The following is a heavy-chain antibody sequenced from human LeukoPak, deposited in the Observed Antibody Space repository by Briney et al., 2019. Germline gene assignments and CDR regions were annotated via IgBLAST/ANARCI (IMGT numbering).Heavy chain of an antibody. Sequence: ASVTVSCKASGYIFTSYGISWVRQAPGQGLEWMGWISAYNGNTNYAQKLQGRVTMTTDISTSTAYMELRSLRSDDTAVYYCARDQNTMVRGVISYYFDYWGQGTLVTVSS. D-gene: IGHD3-10*01. CDR3: ARDQNTMVRGVISYYFDY. CDR2: ISAYNGNT. CDR1: GYIFTSYG. V-gene: IGHV1-18*04. J-gene: IGHJ4*02.